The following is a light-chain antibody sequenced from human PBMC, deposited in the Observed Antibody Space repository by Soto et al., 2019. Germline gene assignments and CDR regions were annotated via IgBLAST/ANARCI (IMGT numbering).Light chain of an antibody. V-gene: IGKV1-39*01. CDR1: QSVTSY. Sequence: DIQMTQSPASLSASVGDSVTITCRASQSVTSYLTWYQQKSGKAPKLLIYAASRLHSGVPSRFSGSGSGTDFTLTISSLQPEDFATYFCQQPYSPPLTFGGGTNVEI. J-gene: IGKJ4*01. CDR2: AAS. CDR3: QQPYSPPLT.